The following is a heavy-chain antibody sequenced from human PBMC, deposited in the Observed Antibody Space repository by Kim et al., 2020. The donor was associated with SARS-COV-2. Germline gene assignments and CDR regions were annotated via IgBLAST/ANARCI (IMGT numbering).Heavy chain of an antibody. CDR2: KWYN. V-gene: IGHV6-1*01. CDR3: ARGNAFDP. D-gene: IGHD2-2*01. Sequence: KWYNDYAVSMKGRIPIAPDTSTNQFSLQLDSVTPEDTAVYYCARGNAFDPWGRGTLVTVSS. J-gene: IGHJ5*02.